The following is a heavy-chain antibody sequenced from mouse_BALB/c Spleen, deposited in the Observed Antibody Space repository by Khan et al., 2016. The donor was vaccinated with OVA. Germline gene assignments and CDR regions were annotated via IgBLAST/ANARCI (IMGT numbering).Heavy chain of an antibody. CDR3: ARGNWQSYYFDY. D-gene: IGHD4-1*01. J-gene: IGHJ2*01. Sequence: IQLVQSGPELVKPGTSVKMSCKASGYRFTSYIIHWVKQRPGPGLEWIGYINPYNGATKYNEKFKGKATLTSDKSSNTAYMELSSLTSEDSAVYYCARGNWQSYYFDYWGQGTTLTVSS. CDR1: GYRFTSYI. CDR2: INPYNGAT. V-gene: IGHV1S136*01.